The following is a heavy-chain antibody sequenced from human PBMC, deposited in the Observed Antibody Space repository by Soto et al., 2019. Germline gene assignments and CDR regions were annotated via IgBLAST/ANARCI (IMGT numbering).Heavy chain of an antibody. Sequence: GGSLRLSCAASGFTFSSYAMSWVRQAPGKGLEWVSASSGSGGSKYYADSVKGRFTISRDNSKNTLYMQMNSLRAEDTAVYYCAKDTGSMVVVPAALFDYWGQGTLVTVSS. CDR2: SSGSGGSK. CDR3: AKDTGSMVVVPAALFDY. J-gene: IGHJ4*02. CDR1: GFTFSSYA. D-gene: IGHD2-2*01. V-gene: IGHV3-23*01.